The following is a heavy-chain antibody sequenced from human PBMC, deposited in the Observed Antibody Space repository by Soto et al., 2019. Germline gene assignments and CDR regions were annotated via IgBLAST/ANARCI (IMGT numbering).Heavy chain of an antibody. CDR3: ARCYSGWRYYYYYMDV. V-gene: IGHV3-7*01. CDR2: IKQDGSEK. Sequence: PGGSLRLSCAASGFTFSSYWMSWVRQAPGKGLEWVANIKQDGSEKYYVDSVKGRFTISRDNAKNSLYLQMNSLRAEDTAVYYCARCYSGWRYYYYYMDVWSKGTTVTVSS. J-gene: IGHJ6*03. CDR1: GFTFSSYW. D-gene: IGHD5-12*01.